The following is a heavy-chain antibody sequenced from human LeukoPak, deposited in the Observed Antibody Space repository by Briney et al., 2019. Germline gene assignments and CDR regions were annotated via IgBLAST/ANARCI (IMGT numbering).Heavy chain of an antibody. CDR3: ARESFDSSGYYPRAFDS. CDR1: GFTFSSYW. V-gene: IGHV3-20*04. J-gene: IGHJ3*02. Sequence: GGSLRLSCAASGFTFSSYWMSWVRQAPGKGLEWVSGINWNGGSTGYAYSVKGRFTISRANAKNSLYLQMNSLRAEDTVLYYCARESFDSSGYYPRAFDSWGQGTMVTVSS. CDR2: INWNGGST. D-gene: IGHD3-22*01.